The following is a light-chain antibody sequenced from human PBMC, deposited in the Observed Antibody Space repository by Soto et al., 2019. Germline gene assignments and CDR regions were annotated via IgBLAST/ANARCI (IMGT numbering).Light chain of an antibody. CDR2: GVT. J-gene: IGLJ1*01. V-gene: IGLV2-14*01. CDR3: SSYTSASTLLYL. Sequence: QSALTQPASVSGSPGQSITISCTGTSSDVGGYNYVSWYQQHPGIAPKLLIYGVTHRPSGVSTRFSGSKSGNTASLTISGLQAEDEADYHCSSYTSASTLLYLFGTGTKLTVL. CDR1: SSDVGGYNY.